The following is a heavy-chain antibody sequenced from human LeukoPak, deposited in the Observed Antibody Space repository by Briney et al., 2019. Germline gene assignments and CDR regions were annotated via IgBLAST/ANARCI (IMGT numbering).Heavy chain of an antibody. J-gene: IGHJ5*02. CDR1: GGSFSGYY. V-gene: IGHV4-34*01. Sequence: SETLSLTCAVYGGSFSGYYWRWIRQPPGKGLEWIGEINHSGSTNYNPSLKSRVTISVDTSKNQFSLKLSSVTAADTAVYYCARGHNRLWFGELLPKANWFDPWGQGTLVTVSS. CDR2: INHSGST. CDR3: ARGHNRLWFGELLPKANWFDP. D-gene: IGHD3-10*01.